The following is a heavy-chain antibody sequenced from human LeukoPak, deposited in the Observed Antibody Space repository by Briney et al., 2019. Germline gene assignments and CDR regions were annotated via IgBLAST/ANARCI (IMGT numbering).Heavy chain of an antibody. CDR3: ARRVISSSSSTFDY. Sequence: YPSETLSLTCTVSGGSISSYYWSWIRQPSGKGLEWIGYIYTNGSTNYNPSLKSRVTISVDTSKNQFSLKLSSVTAADTAVYYCARRVISSSSSTFDYWGQGTLVTVSS. CDR1: GGSISSYY. V-gene: IGHV4-4*09. CDR2: IYTNGST. D-gene: IGHD6-6*01. J-gene: IGHJ4*02.